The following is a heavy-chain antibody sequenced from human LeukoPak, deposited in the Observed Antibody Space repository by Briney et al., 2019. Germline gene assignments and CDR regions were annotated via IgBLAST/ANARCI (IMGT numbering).Heavy chain of an antibody. D-gene: IGHD6-19*01. CDR1: GFTFSSYA. CDR3: ARQSIAVAGTFDP. Sequence: GGSLRLSCAASGFTFSSYAMHWVRQAPGKGLEWVAVISYDGSNKYYADSVKGRFTISRDNSKNTLYLQMNSLRAEDTAVYYCARQSIAVAGTFDPWGQGTPVTVSS. V-gene: IGHV3-30-3*01. CDR2: ISYDGSNK. J-gene: IGHJ5*02.